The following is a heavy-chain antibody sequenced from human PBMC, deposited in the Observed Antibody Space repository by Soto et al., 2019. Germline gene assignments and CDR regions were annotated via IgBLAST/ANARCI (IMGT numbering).Heavy chain of an antibody. V-gene: IGHV5-51*01. CDR1: GYRFTNFW. J-gene: IGHJ3*02. CDR2: IYPGDSDT. D-gene: IGHD1-26*01. Sequence: LKISCTGSGYRFTNFWIGWVRQMPGKGLEWMGIIYPGDSDTTYGPSFEGQVTFSADRSTSTAYLEWSSLRASDTAMYYCAKTYSGDSNDAFDIWGQGTLVTVSS. CDR3: AKTYSGDSNDAFDI.